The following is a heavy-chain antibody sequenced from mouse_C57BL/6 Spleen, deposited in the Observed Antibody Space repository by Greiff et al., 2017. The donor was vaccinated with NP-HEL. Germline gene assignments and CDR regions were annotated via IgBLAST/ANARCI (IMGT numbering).Heavy chain of an antibody. Sequence: QVQLQQPGAELVKPGASVKLSCKASGYTFTSYWMHWVKQRPGQGLEWIGMIHPNSGSTNYNEKFKSKATLTVDKSSSTAYMQLSSLTSEDSAVYYCAHSSGSYAMDYWGQGTSVTVSS. CDR3: AHSSGSYAMDY. J-gene: IGHJ4*01. V-gene: IGHV1-64*01. CDR1: GYTFTSYW. CDR2: IHPNSGST. D-gene: IGHD3-2*02.